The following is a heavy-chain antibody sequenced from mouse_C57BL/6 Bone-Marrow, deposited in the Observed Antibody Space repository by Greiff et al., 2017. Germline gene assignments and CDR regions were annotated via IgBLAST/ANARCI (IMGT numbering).Heavy chain of an antibody. D-gene: IGHD3-2*02. CDR3: ARPYSSGGGWFAY. J-gene: IGHJ3*01. Sequence: VQGVESGAELARPGASVKMSCKASGYTFTSYTMHWVKQRPGQGLEWIGYINPSSGYTKYNQKFKDKATLTADKSSSTAYMQLSSLTSEDSAVYYCARPYSSGGGWFAYWGQGTLVTVSA. V-gene: IGHV1-4*01. CDR2: INPSSGYT. CDR1: GYTFTSYT.